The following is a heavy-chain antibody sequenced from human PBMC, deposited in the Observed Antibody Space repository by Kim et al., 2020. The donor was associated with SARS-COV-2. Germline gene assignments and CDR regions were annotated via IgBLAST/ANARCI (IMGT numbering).Heavy chain of an antibody. CDR2: ISGSGDST. CDR1: GFTFSSYA. D-gene: IGHD2-15*01. J-gene: IGHJ4*02. V-gene: IGHV3-23*01. CDR3: AKARSSGGSCYSY. Sequence: GGSLRLSCAASGFTFSSYAMSWVHQAPGKGLEWVSDISGSGDSTYYADSVKGRFTISRDNSKNTLYLQMNSLRAEDTAVYFCAKARSSGGSCYSYWGQETLVTVSS.